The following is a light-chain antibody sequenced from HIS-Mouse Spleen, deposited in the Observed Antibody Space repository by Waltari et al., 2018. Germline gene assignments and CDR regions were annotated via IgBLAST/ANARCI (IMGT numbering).Light chain of an antibody. CDR2: AAS. J-gene: IGKJ3*01. V-gene: IGKV1-8*01. Sequence: AIRMTQSPSSLSASTGDRVTITCRASQGISSYLAWYQQKPGKAPKLLIYAASTLQSGVPSRFSGSGSGTDFTLTISCLQSEDFATYYCQQYYSYPPFGPGTKVDIK. CDR3: QQYYSYPP. CDR1: QGISSY.